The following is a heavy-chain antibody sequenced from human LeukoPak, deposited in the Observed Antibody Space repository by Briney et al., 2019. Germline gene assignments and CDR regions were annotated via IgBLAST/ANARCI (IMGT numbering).Heavy chain of an antibody. V-gene: IGHV3-15*01. CDR1: GFTFSNAW. CDR3: TTVSGWYGGYFDY. CDR2: IKSKTDGGTT. D-gene: IGHD6-19*01. J-gene: IGHJ4*02. Sequence: GGSLRLSCAASGFTFSNAWMSWVRQAPGKGVEWVGRIKSKTDGGTTDYAAPVKGRFTISRDDSKNTLYLQMNSLKTEDTAVYYCTTVSGWYGGYFDYWGQGTLVTVSS.